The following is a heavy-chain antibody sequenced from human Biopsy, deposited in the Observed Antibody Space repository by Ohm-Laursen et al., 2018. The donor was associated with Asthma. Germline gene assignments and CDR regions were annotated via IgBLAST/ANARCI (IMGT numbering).Heavy chain of an antibody. CDR1: RFKFDEYT. D-gene: IGHD3-22*01. V-gene: IGHV3-9*01. CDR3: AKVRSDWVITESFDY. Sequence: SLRLSCTASRFKFDEYTMHWVRQAPGKGLERVSGISWNSATIGYADSVEGRFTISRDNAKNSVFLHMDSLRPEDTAFYYCAKVRSDWVITESFDYWGQGVLVTVSS. J-gene: IGHJ4*02. CDR2: ISWNSATI.